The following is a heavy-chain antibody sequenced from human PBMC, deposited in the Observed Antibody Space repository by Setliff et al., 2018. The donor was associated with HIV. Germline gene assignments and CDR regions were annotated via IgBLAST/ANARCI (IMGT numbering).Heavy chain of an antibody. J-gene: IGHJ4*02. Sequence: SETLSLTCTVSGGSISSYYWSWIRQPPGKGLEWIGYIYTSGSTNYNPSLKSRVTISVDTSKNQFSLKLSSVTAADTATYYCARILISYGSGTHKYFDYWGQGTVVTVSS. V-gene: IGHV4-4*09. CDR2: IYTSGST. D-gene: IGHD3-10*01. CDR3: ARILISYGSGTHKYFDY. CDR1: GGSISSYY.